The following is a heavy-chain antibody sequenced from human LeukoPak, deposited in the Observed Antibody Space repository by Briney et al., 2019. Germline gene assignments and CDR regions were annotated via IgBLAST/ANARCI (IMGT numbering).Heavy chain of an antibody. J-gene: IGHJ3*02. V-gene: IGHV3-23*01. D-gene: IGHD7-27*01. CDR1: GFTFRNYA. CDR2: ISGSGGTT. Sequence: GGSLRLSCATSGFTFRNYAMTWVRQAPGKGLECVSAISGSGGTTYYADSVKGRFSISRDNSKNTLYLQMNSLRAEDTAVYFCAKQPANWGRAFDIWGQGTMLTVSP. CDR3: AKQPANWGRAFDI.